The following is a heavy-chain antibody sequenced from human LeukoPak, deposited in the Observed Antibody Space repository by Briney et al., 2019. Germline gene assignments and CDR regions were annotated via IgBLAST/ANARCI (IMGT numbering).Heavy chain of an antibody. CDR2: IYPGDSDT. CDR3: ARRAVAGSLGAFDI. V-gene: IGHV5-51*01. J-gene: IGHJ3*02. Sequence: GGSLRLSCAASGFTLSNHAMIWVRQAPGKGLEWMGIIYPGDSDTRYSPSFQGQVTISADKSISTAYLQWSSLKASDTAMYCCARRAVAGSLGAFDIWGQGTMVTVSS. CDR1: GFTLSNHA. D-gene: IGHD6-19*01.